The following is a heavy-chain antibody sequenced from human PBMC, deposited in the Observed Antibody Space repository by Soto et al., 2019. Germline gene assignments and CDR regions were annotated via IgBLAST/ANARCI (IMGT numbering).Heavy chain of an antibody. Sequence: GESLKISCKGSGYSFTSYWIGWVRQMPGKGLEWMGIIYPGDSDTRYSPSFQGQVTISADKSISTAYLQWSSLKASDTAMYYCARLPVLRDYNGGMDVWGQGTTVTVSS. V-gene: IGHV5-51*01. CDR2: IYPGDSDT. CDR3: ARLPVLRDYNGGMDV. J-gene: IGHJ6*02. CDR1: GYSFTSYW. D-gene: IGHD3-3*01.